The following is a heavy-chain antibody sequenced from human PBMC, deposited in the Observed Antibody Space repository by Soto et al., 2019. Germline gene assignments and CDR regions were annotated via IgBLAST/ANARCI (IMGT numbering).Heavy chain of an antibody. CDR1: GFPLEKYG. V-gene: IGHV3-21*01. J-gene: IGHJ6*02. CDR2: ISFSGDYI. Sequence: GGSLRLSCAVSGFPLEKYGMNWVRQAPGKGLEWVSSISFSGDYIYYADSVKGRFTISRDNSKNTLYLQMNSLRAEDTAVYYCAKDSSYYDSSGFTAPLYGMDVWGQGTTVTVSS. CDR3: AKDSSYYDSSGFTAPLYGMDV. D-gene: IGHD3-22*01.